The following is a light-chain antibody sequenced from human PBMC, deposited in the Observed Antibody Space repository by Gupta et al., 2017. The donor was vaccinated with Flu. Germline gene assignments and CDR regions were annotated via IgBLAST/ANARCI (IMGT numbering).Light chain of an antibody. Sequence: EIVLTQSPATLSLSPGQRATLSCRASQSVSSHLAWYQQKPGQAPRLLLYDASNMATGIPARFSGRGSGTDFTLAISSLEPEDFAVYYCLQRSNWLTFGQGTRLEIK. CDR3: LQRSNWLT. CDR1: QSVSSH. V-gene: IGKV3-11*01. CDR2: DAS. J-gene: IGKJ5*01.